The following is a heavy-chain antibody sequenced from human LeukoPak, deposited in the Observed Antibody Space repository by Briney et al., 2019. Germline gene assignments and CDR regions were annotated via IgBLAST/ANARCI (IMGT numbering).Heavy chain of an antibody. Sequence: PSETLSLTCTVSGGSISSYYWSWIRQPPGKGLEWIGYIYYSGSTNYNPSLKSRVTISVDTSKNQFSLKLGSVTAADTAVYYCARGEVAVLLDYWGQGTLVTVSS. CDR2: IYYSGST. D-gene: IGHD2-2*01. CDR3: ARGEVAVLLDY. V-gene: IGHV4-59*01. J-gene: IGHJ4*02. CDR1: GGSISSYY.